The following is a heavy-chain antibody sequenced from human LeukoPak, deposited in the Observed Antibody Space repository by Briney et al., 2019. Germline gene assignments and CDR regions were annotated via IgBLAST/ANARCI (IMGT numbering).Heavy chain of an antibody. CDR3: ARDEWYHDY. Sequence: GGSLRLSCAASGFTFSSYWMNWARQAPGKGLEWVASINHNGNVNYYVDSVKGRFTISRDNAKNSLYLQMNSLRAEDTAVYYCARDEWYHDYWGQGTLVTVSS. J-gene: IGHJ4*02. D-gene: IGHD2-2*01. CDR1: GFTFSSYW. V-gene: IGHV3-7*01. CDR2: INHNGNVN.